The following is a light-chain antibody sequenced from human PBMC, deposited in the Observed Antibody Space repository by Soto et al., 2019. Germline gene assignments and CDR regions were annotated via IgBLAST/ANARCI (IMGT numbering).Light chain of an antibody. J-gene: IGLJ1*01. CDR1: KLGDKF. Sequence: SYELSQPPSLSVSPGQTASITCSGDKLGDKFVCWYQQKPGQSPLLVIYQDNKRPSGIPERFSGSNSGNTAALTISGTQAMDEADYYCQAWDSDTDYVFGTGTKLTVL. V-gene: IGLV3-1*01. CDR3: QAWDSDTDYV. CDR2: QDN.